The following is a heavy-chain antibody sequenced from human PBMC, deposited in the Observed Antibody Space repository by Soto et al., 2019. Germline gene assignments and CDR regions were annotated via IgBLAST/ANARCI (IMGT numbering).Heavy chain of an antibody. V-gene: IGHV1-69*13. D-gene: IGHD5-12*01. CDR2: SIPTFGRA. CDR3: ARGRGYSGDDHYYYFDMDV. Sequence: GASVKVSCKTSGGTLNDYSITWVRQAPGQGLEWMGQSIPTFGRANYAQKFQGRVTITADESTSTAYMELSSLRSEDTAVYYCARGRGYSGDDHYYYFDMDVWGQGTTVTVSS. J-gene: IGHJ6*02. CDR1: GGTLNDYS.